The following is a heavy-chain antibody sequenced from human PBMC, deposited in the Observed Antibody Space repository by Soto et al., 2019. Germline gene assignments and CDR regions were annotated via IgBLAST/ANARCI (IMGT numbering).Heavy chain of an antibody. J-gene: IGHJ4*02. CDR3: ARGREDSSGYYYHYFDY. D-gene: IGHD3-22*01. CDR1: GGSISSYY. V-gene: IGHV4-59*08. Sequence: SETLSLTCTVSGGSISSYYWSWIRQPPGKGLEWIGYSYYSGSTNYNPSLKSRVTISVDTSKNQFSLKLSSVTAADTAVYYCARGREDSSGYYYHYFDYWGQGTLVTVSS. CDR2: SYYSGST.